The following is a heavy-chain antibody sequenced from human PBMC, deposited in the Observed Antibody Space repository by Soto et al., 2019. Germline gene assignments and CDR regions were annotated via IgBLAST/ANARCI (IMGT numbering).Heavy chain of an antibody. V-gene: IGHV4-34*01. CDR1: GGSFSGYY. D-gene: IGHD1-1*01. CDR3: ARGARQSNSWVY. J-gene: IGHJ4*02. Sequence: SETLSLTCAVYGGSFSGYYWSWIRQPPGKGLEWIGDINHSGSTNYNPSLKSRVTISVDTSKNQFSLKVTSVTAADSAVYYCARGARQSNSWVYWGQGSLVPSPQ. CDR2: INHSGST.